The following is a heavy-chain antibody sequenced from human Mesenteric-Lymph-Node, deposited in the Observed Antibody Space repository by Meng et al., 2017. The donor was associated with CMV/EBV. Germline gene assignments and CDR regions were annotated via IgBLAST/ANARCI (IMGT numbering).Heavy chain of an antibody. CDR3: ATSTVTSWRYFAS. CDR2: IYSGGNT. V-gene: IGHV3-53*01. Sequence: GESLKISCAASGFTVSSNSMSWVRQAPGKGLEWVSIIYSGGNTYYADSVKGRFTISRDNSKNTLYLQINSLRAEDTAMYYCATSTVTSWRYFASWGQGTLVTVSS. CDR1: GFTVSSNS. J-gene: IGHJ4*02. D-gene: IGHD2-2*01.